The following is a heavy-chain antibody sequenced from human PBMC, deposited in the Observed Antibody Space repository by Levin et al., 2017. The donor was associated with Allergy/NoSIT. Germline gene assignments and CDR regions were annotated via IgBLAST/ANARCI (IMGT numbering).Heavy chain of an antibody. V-gene: IGHV3-30*18. D-gene: IGHD1-26*01. J-gene: IGHJ4*02. CDR3: AKGLMGATTTWIFDS. CDR2: ISYDGSEK. Sequence: PGGSLRLSCAASGFTFNSYGMNWVRQTPGKGLEWVAVISYDGSEKYYADSMKGRFIISRDNSENTLYLQMNSLRPEDTAVYYCAKGLMGATTTWIFDSWGQGTLVTVSS. CDR1: GFTFNSYG.